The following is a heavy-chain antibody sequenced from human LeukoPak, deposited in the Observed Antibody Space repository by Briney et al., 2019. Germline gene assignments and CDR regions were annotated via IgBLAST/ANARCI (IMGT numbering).Heavy chain of an antibody. CDR2: ISSSSSYI. V-gene: IGHV3-21*01. Sequence: GGSLRLSCAAAGFTFSSYSMNWVRQAPGKGLEWVSSISSSSSYIYYADSVKGRFTISRDNAKNSLYLQMNSLRAEGTAVYYCAGDGRFGPLRWGQGTLVTVSS. D-gene: IGHD3-10*01. CDR1: GFTFSSYS. J-gene: IGHJ4*02. CDR3: AGDGRFGPLR.